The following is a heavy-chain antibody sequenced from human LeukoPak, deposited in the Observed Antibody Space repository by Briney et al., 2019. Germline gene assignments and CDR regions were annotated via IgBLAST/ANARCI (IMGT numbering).Heavy chain of an antibody. V-gene: IGHV3-30*03. Sequence: GGSLRLSCATSGFIFSNYWMSWVRQAPGKGLEWVAVISYDGSNKYYADSVKGRFTISRDNSKNTLYLQMNSLRAEDTAVYYCARDDPYSGSYSDAFDIWGQGTMVTVSS. J-gene: IGHJ3*02. D-gene: IGHD1-26*01. CDR3: ARDDPYSGSYSDAFDI. CDR1: GFIFSNYW. CDR2: ISYDGSNK.